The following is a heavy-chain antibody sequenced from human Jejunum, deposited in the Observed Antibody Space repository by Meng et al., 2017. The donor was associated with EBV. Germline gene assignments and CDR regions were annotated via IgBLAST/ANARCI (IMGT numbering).Heavy chain of an antibody. CDR2: TYYRSKWGS. D-gene: IGHD7-27*01. Sequence: VKLQQYSPGLVKPSQTLSLTCAISGDSVSSNSVAWNWIRQSPSRGLEWLGRTYYRSKWGSDYAVSVKSRIIINADTSKNQYSLQLSSVNPEDTAVYYCARDRHWAFDYWGQGTLVTVSS. CDR1: GDSVSSNSVA. J-gene: IGHJ4*02. CDR3: ARDRHWAFDY. V-gene: IGHV6-1*01.